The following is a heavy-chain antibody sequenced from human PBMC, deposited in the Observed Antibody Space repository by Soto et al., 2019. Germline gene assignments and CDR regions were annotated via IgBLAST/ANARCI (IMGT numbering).Heavy chain of an antibody. Sequence: GGSLRLSCSASGFTFNNYAMHWVRQAPGKGLEYLSAISSNGVTTYYADSVKGRFTISRDNSENTLYLQMSSLRPDDTAVYYCVKLLVDTATTNDYWGQGTLVTVSS. CDR2: ISSNGVTT. D-gene: IGHD4-17*01. J-gene: IGHJ4*02. CDR1: GFTFNNYA. CDR3: VKLLVDTATTNDY. V-gene: IGHV3-64D*08.